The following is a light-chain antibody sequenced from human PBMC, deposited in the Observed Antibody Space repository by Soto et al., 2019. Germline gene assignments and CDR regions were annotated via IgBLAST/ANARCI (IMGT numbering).Light chain of an antibody. J-gene: IGKJ4*01. V-gene: IGKV1-9*01. Sequence: DIQLTQSPSFLSASVVDRVTITCRASQDINDYLAWYQQRPGKAPKLLIYAASTLQSGVPSRFSGSGSGTEFTLTISSLQPEDFATYSCQQLNSYPLTFGGGTKVDIK. CDR2: AAS. CDR3: QQLNSYPLT. CDR1: QDINDY.